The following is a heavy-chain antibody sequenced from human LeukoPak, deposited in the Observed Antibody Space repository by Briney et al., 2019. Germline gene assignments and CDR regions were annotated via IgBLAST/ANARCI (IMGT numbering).Heavy chain of an antibody. Sequence: EASVKVSCKASGYTFTSYDISWVRQAPGQGLEWMGGIIPIFGTANYAQKFQGRVTITADESTSTAYMELSSLRSEDTAVYYCAREGYCSSTSCYKAARVDAFDIWGQGTMVTVSS. D-gene: IGHD2-2*02. CDR3: AREGYCSSTSCYKAARVDAFDI. J-gene: IGHJ3*02. CDR1: GYTFTSYD. CDR2: IIPIFGTA. V-gene: IGHV1-69*13.